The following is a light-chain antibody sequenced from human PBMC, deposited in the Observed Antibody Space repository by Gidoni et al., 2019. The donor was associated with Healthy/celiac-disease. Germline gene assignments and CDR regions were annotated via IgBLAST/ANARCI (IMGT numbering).Light chain of an antibody. J-gene: IGKJ2*01. CDR2: GAS. Sequence: VLTQSPGTLSVSPGERATLSCRASQSVSSSYLAWYQQKPGQAPRLLIYGASSRATGIPDRFSGSGSGTDFTLTISRLEPEDFAVYYCQQYGSSPLYTFGQGTKLEIK. V-gene: IGKV3-20*01. CDR3: QQYGSSPLYT. CDR1: QSVSSSY.